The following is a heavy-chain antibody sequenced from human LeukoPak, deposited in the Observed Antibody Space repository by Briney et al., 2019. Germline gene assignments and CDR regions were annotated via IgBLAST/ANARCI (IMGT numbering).Heavy chain of an antibody. D-gene: IGHD4-17*01. CDR1: GFTFSSYA. Sequence: GGSLRLSCAGSGFTFSSYAMRWVRQAPGKGLEWVAALSGSGGSTYYADSVKGRFTISRDNSKNTLYLQMNSLRAEDTAVYYCARIYGDYVRCFDYWGQGTLVTVSS. CDR2: LSGSGGST. CDR3: ARIYGDYVRCFDY. V-gene: IGHV3-23*01. J-gene: IGHJ4*02.